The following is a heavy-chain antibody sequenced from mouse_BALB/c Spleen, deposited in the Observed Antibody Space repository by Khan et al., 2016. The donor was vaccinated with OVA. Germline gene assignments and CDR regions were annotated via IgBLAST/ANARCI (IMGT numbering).Heavy chain of an antibody. V-gene: IGHV9-3*02. CDR3: ARESLLLYFDH. CDR1: GYTFTNYG. Sequence: QIQLVQSGPELKKPGETVKISCKTSGYTFTNYGMNWVKQTPGKGLKWMGWIKTNTGESTYAAEFKGRFAFSLATSASTAYLQTNNHKYEDAATKSCARESLLLYFDHWGQGTTVTVSS. CDR2: IKTNTGES. D-gene: IGHD2-12*01. J-gene: IGHJ2*01.